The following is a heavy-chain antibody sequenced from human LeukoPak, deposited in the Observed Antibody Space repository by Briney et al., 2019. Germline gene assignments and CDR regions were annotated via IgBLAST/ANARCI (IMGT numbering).Heavy chain of an antibody. V-gene: IGHV3-48*01. CDR2: ISSSSSTI. J-gene: IGHJ4*02. Sequence: GGPLRLSCAASGFTFSSYSMNWVRQAPGKGLEWVSYISSSSSTIYYADSVKGRFTISRDNAKNSLYLQMNSLRAEDTAVYYCARVPVQLERPGDYWGQGTLVTVSS. CDR1: GFTFSSYS. CDR3: ARVPVQLERPGDY. D-gene: IGHD1-1*01.